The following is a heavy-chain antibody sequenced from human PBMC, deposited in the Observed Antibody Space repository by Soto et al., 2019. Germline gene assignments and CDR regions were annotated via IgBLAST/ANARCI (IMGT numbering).Heavy chain of an antibody. CDR2: VYRTGST. D-gene: IGHD2-2*02. CDR1: GGSISSGGYS. CDR3: ATRFYTSGVLLDN. Sequence: PSETLSLTCAVSGGSISSGGYSWSWIRQPPGKGLEWIGEVYRTGSTYYNPSLKSRVIISVDTSKNQFSLKLTSVTAADTAVYYCATRFYTSGVLLDNWGQGTPVTVSS. V-gene: IGHV4-30-2*02. J-gene: IGHJ4*02.